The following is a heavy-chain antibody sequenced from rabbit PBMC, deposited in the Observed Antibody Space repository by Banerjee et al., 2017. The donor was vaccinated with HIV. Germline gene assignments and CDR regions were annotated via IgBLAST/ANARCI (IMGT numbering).Heavy chain of an antibody. CDR1: GFDFSSYG. CDR2: IDPVFGST. D-gene: IGHD2-1*01. Sequence: EESGGDLVKPGASLTLSCKGSGFDFSSYGVSWVRQAPGKGLEWIGYIDPVFGSTYYATWVNGRFTIANNNAQNTVDLQMNSLTAADTATYFCVRFASLNDLWGQGTLVTVS. J-gene: IGHJ3*01. V-gene: IGHV1S47*01. CDR3: VRFASLNDL.